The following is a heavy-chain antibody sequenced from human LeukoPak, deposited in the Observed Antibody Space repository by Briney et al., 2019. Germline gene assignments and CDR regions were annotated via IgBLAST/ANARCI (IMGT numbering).Heavy chain of an antibody. CDR1: GFTFRTFE. CDR2: ISSSGSNI. D-gene: IGHD5-24*01. Sequence: GGSLRLSCAASGFTFRTFEMNWVRQAPGKGLEWVSYISSSGSNIYYADSVKGRFTISRDNAKNSLYLQMNSLRVEDTAVYYCARADMATITIDFWGQGTLVTVSS. J-gene: IGHJ4*02. V-gene: IGHV3-48*03. CDR3: ARADMATITIDF.